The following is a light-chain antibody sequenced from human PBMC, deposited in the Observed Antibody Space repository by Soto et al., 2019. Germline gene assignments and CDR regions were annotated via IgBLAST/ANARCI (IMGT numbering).Light chain of an antibody. V-gene: IGKV1-27*01. J-gene: IGKJ2*01. Sequence: DIQMTQSPSSLSASVGDRVTITCRASQGISNFLAWYQQKPGKVPKLLLYAASTLPSGVPSRFSGTASGTYFTLTISSLQPVDVATYYCQKYNSAPYTFGQGTKLEI. CDR1: QGISNF. CDR3: QKYNSAPYT. CDR2: AAS.